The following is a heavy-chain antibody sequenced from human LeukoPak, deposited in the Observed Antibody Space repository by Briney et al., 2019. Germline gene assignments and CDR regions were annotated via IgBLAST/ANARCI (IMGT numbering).Heavy chain of an antibody. J-gene: IGHJ6*02. D-gene: IGHD1-7*01. Sequence: SETLSLTCTVSGGSISSYYWSWIRQPPGKGLEWIGYIYYSGSTNYNPSLKSRVTISVDTSKNQFTLKLSSVTAADTAVYYCARDNWNYGSSMDVWGQGTTVTVSS. V-gene: IGHV4-59*01. CDR1: GGSISSYY. CDR3: ARDNWNYGSSMDV. CDR2: IYYSGST.